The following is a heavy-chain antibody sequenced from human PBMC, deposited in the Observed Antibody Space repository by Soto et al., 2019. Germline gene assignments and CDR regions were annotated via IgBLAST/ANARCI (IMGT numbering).Heavy chain of an antibody. Sequence: QLQLQESGSGLVKPSQTLSLTCAVSGGSISSGGYSWSWIRQPPGKGLEWIGYIYHSGSTHYNPSLKSRVNIAVDRSKNQFSLKLSSVTAADTAVYYCARENNVLPGGYFDYWGQGTLVTVSS. V-gene: IGHV4-30-2*01. CDR3: ARENNVLPGGYFDY. D-gene: IGHD3-10*01. J-gene: IGHJ4*02. CDR2: IYHSGST. CDR1: GGSISSGGYS.